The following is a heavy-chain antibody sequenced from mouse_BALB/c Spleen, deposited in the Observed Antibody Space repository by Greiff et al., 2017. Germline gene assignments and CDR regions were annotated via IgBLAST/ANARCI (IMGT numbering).Heavy chain of an antibody. D-gene: IGHD2-4*01. CDR2: ISYSGST. Sequence: EVKLMESGPGLVKPSQSLSLTCTVTGYSITSDYAWNWIRQFPGNKLEWMGYISYSGSTSYNPSLKSRISITRDTSKNQFFLQLNSVTTEDTATYYCAREDYDYAMDYWGQGTSVTVSS. V-gene: IGHV3-2*02. CDR1: GYSITSDYA. CDR3: AREDYDYAMDY. J-gene: IGHJ4*01.